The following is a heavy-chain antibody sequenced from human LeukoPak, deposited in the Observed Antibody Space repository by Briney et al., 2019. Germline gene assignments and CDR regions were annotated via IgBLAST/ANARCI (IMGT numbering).Heavy chain of an antibody. V-gene: IGHV3-30-3*01. CDR2: ISYDGSNK. Sequence: QPGGSLRLSCAASGFTFSSYAMHWVRQAPGKGLEWVAVISYDGSNKYYADSVKGRFTISRDNSKNTLYLQMNSLRAEDTAVYYCARGGKVEWFGESNYFDYWGQGTLVTVSS. CDR1: GFTFSSYA. D-gene: IGHD3-10*01. CDR3: ARGGKVEWFGESNYFDY. J-gene: IGHJ4*02.